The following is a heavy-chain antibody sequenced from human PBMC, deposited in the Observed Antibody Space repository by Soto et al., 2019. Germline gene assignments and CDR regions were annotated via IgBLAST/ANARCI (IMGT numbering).Heavy chain of an antibody. CDR3: ARHIVRYCSSTSCYWFDY. CDR2: IYPGDSDT. V-gene: IGHV5-51*01. D-gene: IGHD2-2*01. CDR1: GYSFTSYW. Sequence: PGESLKISCKGSGYSFTSYWIGWVRQMPGKGPEWMGIIYPGDSDTRYSPSFQGQVTISADKSISTAYLQWSSLKASDTAMYYCARHIVRYCSSTSCYWFDYWGQGTLVTVSS. J-gene: IGHJ4*02.